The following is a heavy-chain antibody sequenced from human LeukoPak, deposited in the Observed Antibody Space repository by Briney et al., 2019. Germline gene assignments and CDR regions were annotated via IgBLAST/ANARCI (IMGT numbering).Heavy chain of an antibody. CDR2: IGIDSGNT. CDR1: GFPFIEYS. J-gene: IGHJ4*02. D-gene: IGHD1-1*01. CDR3: ARDHNYAFDN. V-gene: IGHV3-48*01. Sequence: GGSLRLSCTASGFPFIEYSMNWVRQAPGKGLEWILYIGIDSGNTKYADSVRGRFTISADKAKNSLHLQMNSLRVEDTAVYYCARDHNYAFDNWGQGTLVSVAS.